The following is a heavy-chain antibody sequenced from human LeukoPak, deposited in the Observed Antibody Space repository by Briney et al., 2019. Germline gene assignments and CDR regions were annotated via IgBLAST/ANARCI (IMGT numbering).Heavy chain of an antibody. Sequence: NSSETLSLTCTVSGGSISSSYYYWGWIRQPPGKGLEWIGSIYYSGSTYYNPSLKSRVTISVDRSKNQFSLKLSSVTAADTAVYYCARGDYGMLYYGMDVWGQGTTVTVSS. D-gene: IGHD4-17*01. CDR1: GGSISSSYYY. V-gene: IGHV4-39*07. CDR3: ARGDYGMLYYGMDV. J-gene: IGHJ6*02. CDR2: IYYSGST.